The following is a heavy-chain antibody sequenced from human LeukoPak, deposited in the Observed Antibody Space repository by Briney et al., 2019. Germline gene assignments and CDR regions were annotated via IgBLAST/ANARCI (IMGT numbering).Heavy chain of an antibody. CDR3: ARDWWGYDVLTGDNWFDP. D-gene: IGHD3-9*01. Sequence: ASVKVSCKASGYPFTTYGITWVRQAPGQGLEWMGWISTYNGDTNYAQKFQGRATMTTDTSTSTAYIELRSLTSDDTAAYYCARDWWGYDVLTGDNWFDPWGQGTLVTVSS. V-gene: IGHV1-18*01. J-gene: IGHJ5*02. CDR2: ISTYNGDT. CDR1: GYPFTTYG.